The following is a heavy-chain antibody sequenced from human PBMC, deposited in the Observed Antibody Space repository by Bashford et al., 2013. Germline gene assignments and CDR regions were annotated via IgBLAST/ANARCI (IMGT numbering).Heavy chain of an antibody. CDR1: GFPVSTSGMC. D-gene: IGHD3-16*01. V-gene: IGHV2-70*17. Sequence: SGPTLVKPTQTLTLTCTFSGFPVSTSGMCVSWIRQSPGKALEWLARIDWHDEEFYSSSLKTRLTISKDTYKNTGGPYNDRHGPADTATYYCARSGGVGSYYHYGMDVWGQGTTVTVSS. J-gene: IGHJ6*02. CDR2: IDWHDEE. CDR3: ARSGGVGSYYHYGMDV.